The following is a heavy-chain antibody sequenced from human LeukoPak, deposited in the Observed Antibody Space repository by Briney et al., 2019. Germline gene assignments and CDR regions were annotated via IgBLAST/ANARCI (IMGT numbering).Heavy chain of an antibody. CDR1: GFTFSSYS. J-gene: IGHJ4*02. CDR3: ARDGGYYRDY. Sequence: PGGSLRLSCAASGFTFSSYSMNWVRQAPGKGLEWVANIRGDGSEKYYGDSLEGRFTISRDNAKNSLYLQMNSLRAEDTAMYYCARDGGYYRDYWGQGTLVTVSS. D-gene: IGHD3-3*01. CDR2: IRGDGSEK. V-gene: IGHV3-7*01.